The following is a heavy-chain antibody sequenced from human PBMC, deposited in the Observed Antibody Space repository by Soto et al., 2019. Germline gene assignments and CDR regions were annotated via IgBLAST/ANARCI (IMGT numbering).Heavy chain of an antibody. J-gene: IGHJ4*02. CDR1: GFTFSSYA. V-gene: IGHV3-30-3*01. CDR2: ISYDGSNK. CDR3: ARESRELRAFDY. Sequence: GGSLRLSCAASGFTFSSYAMHWVRQAPGKGLEWVAVISYDGSNKYYADSVKGRFTIPRDNSKNTLYLQMNSLRAEDTAVYYCARESRELRAFDYWGQGTLVTVSS. D-gene: IGHD1-26*01.